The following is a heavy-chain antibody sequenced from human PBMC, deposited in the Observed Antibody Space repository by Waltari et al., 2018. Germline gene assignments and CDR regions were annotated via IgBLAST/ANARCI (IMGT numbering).Heavy chain of an antibody. Sequence: QVQLVQSGAEVKKPGSSVKVSCKASGGTFSSYAISWVRQAPGQGLEWMGRIIPIFGTANTAQQFQGRVTITADKSTSTAYMELSSLRSEDTAVYYCAGTRHYYERGDAFDIWGQGTMVTVSS. V-gene: IGHV1-69*13. CDR3: AGTRHYYERGDAFDI. D-gene: IGHD3-22*01. J-gene: IGHJ3*02. CDR2: IIPIFGTA. CDR1: GGTFSSYA.